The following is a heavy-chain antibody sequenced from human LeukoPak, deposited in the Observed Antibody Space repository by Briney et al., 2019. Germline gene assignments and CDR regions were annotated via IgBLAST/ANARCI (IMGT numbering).Heavy chain of an antibody. J-gene: IGHJ4*02. CDR3: ARTYVDILTDSMVYYFDY. V-gene: IGHV3-9*01. CDR2: ISWNSGSI. D-gene: IGHD3-9*01. CDR1: GFTFDDYA. Sequence: GGSLRLSCAASGFTFDDYAMHWVRQAPGKGLEWVSGISWNSGSIGYADPVKGRFTISRDNAKNSLYLQMNSLRAEDTALYYCARTYVDILTDSMVYYFDYWGQGTLVTVSS.